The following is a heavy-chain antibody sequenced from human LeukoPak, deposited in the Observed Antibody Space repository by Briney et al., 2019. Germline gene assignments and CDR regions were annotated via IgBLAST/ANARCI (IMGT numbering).Heavy chain of an antibody. CDR2: IKQDGSEK. CDR1: GFIFSSYW. D-gene: IGHD3-22*01. J-gene: IGHJ4*02. Sequence: GGSLRLSCAASGFIFSSYWMAWVRQAPGKGLEWVANIKQDGSEKYYVDSVKGRFTISRDNAKNSLYLQMNSLRAEDTAVYYCARDRLPHYYDSSGFADYWGQGTLVTVSS. CDR3: ARDRLPHYYDSSGFADY. V-gene: IGHV3-7*01.